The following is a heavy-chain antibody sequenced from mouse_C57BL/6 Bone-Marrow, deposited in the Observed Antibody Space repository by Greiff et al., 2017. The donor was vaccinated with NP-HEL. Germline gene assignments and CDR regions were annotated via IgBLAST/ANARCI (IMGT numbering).Heavy chain of an antibody. CDR1: GYTFTSYW. CDR3: AREDGFYYAMDY. Sequence: QVQLQQSGAELVMPGASVKLSCKASGYTFTSYWMHWVKQRPGQGLEWIGEIDPSDSYTNYNQKFKGKSTLTVDKSSSTAYMQLSSLTSEDSAVYYCAREDGFYYAMDYGGQGTSVTVSS. V-gene: IGHV1-69*01. J-gene: IGHJ4*01. D-gene: IGHD1-2*01. CDR2: IDPSDSYT.